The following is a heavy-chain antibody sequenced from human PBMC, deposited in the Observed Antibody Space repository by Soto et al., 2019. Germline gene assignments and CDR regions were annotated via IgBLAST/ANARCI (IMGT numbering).Heavy chain of an antibody. CDR3: ASDTLSCYYGMDV. Sequence: GESLKISCTVSGYTFTSFWFAWVRQMPGKGLEWMGIIYPGDSDTRYSPSFQGQVTISADKSISTAYLQWSSLKASDTAMYYGASDTLSCYYGMDVGGQGTTVTVSS. CDR2: IYPGDSDT. J-gene: IGHJ6*02. V-gene: IGHV5-51*01. CDR1: GYTFTSFW.